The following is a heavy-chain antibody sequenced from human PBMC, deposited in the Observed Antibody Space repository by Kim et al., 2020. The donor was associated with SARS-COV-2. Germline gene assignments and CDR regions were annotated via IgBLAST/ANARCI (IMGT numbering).Heavy chain of an antibody. CDR2: IIPIFGTA. J-gene: IGHJ6*02. CDR3: ARDDYGDDGPDYYYYNGMDL. CDR1: GGTFSSYA. V-gene: IGHV1-69*06. Sequence: SVKVSCKASGGTFSSYAISWVRQAPGQGLEWMGVIIPIFGTANYAQKFQGRVTITADKSTSTAYMELSSLRSEDTAVYYCARDDYGDDGPDYYYYNGMDLWGQGTTVTVSS. D-gene: IGHD4-17*01.